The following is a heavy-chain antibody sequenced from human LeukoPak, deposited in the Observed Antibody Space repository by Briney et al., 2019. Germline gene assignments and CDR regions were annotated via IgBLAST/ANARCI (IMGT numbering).Heavy chain of an antibody. CDR3: ARVGGQWLPRTWFDP. V-gene: IGHV4-38-2*02. Sequence: SETLSLTCTVPGYSISSGYYWGWIRQPPGKGLEWIGSIYYSGSTYYNPSLKSRVTISVDTSKNQFSLKLSSVTAADTAVYYCARVGGQWLPRTWFDPWGQGTLVTVSS. D-gene: IGHD6-19*01. CDR2: IYYSGST. J-gene: IGHJ5*02. CDR1: GYSISSGYY.